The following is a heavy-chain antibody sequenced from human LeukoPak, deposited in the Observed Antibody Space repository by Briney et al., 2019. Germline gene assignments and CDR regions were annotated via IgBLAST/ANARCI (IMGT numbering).Heavy chain of an antibody. D-gene: IGHD1-26*01. V-gene: IGHV1-2*02. CDR1: GYTLTDNH. CDR3: ARELGINAFDV. Sequence: ASVKVSCEASGYTLTDNHLYWVRQAPGQGLEWMGWIDPNSGVTNFAQNFQGRLTMTTDTSINTVYMELSRLTSDDTTVYYCARELGINAFDVWGQGTLVTVSS. J-gene: IGHJ3*01. CDR2: IDPNSGVT.